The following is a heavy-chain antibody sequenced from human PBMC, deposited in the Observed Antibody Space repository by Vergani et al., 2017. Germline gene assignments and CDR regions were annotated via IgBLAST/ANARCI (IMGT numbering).Heavy chain of an antibody. V-gene: IGHV3-9*01. D-gene: IGHD3-9*01. J-gene: IGHJ4*02. CDR3: ARSVILTGYYSPFFDY. Sequence: EVQLVESGGGLVQPGGSLRLSCAASGFTFDDYAMHWVRQAPGKGLERVSGISWKSGSIGYADSVKGRFTISRDNAKNSLYLQMNSLRAEDTALYYCARSVILTGYYSPFFDYWGQGTLVTVSS. CDR2: ISWKSGSI. CDR1: GFTFDDYA.